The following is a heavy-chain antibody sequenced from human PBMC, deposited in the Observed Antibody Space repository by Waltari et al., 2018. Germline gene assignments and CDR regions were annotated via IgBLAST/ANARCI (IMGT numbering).Heavy chain of an antibody. CDR2: INHNGNI. V-gene: IGHV4-34*02. D-gene: IGHD2-15*01. CDR1: GGSFTGYY. CDR3: VRLEDCSGPGGNCYSGDSFALDV. Sequence: QVQLQQWGAGQLQPSETLSLTCAVYGGSFTGYYWGWIRKPPGKGLEWIGEINHNGNINYNPSLRSRITMLLDTSRSQFSLKVDSVTAADTALYYCVRLEDCSGPGGNCYSGDSFALDVWGQGTTVTVSS. J-gene: IGHJ6*02.